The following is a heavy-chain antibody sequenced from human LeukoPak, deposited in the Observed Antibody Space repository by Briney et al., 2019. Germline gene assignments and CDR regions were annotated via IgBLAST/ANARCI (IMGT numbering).Heavy chain of an antibody. CDR1: GFTFSRHW. D-gene: IGHD6-19*01. CDR2: IKQDGSAK. CDR3: AKRPGPAVTGPFDY. Sequence: GGSLRLSCAASGFTFSRHWMYWVRQAPGKGLEWVANIKQDGSAKPYVDSVKGRFTISRDNSKNTLYLQMNSLSAEDTALYYCAKRPGPAVTGPFDYWGRGTLVTVSS. J-gene: IGHJ4*02. V-gene: IGHV3-7*03.